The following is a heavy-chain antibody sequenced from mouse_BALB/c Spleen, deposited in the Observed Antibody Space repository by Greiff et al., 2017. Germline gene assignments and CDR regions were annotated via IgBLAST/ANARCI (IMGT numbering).Heavy chain of an antibody. CDR2: ISSGSSTI. CDR1: GFTFSSFG. Sequence: EVKLVESGGGLVQPGGSRKLSCAASGFTFSSFGMHWVRQAPEKGLEWVAYISSGSSTIYYADTVKGRFTISRDNPKNTLFLQMTSLRSEDTAMYYCARSGELYYDAMDYWGQGTSVTVSS. D-gene: IGHD1-3*01. CDR3: ARSGELYYDAMDY. J-gene: IGHJ4*01. V-gene: IGHV5-17*02.